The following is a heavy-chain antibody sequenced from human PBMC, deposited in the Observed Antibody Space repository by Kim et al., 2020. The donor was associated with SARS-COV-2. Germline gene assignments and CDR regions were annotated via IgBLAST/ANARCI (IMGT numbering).Heavy chain of an antibody. CDR2: ISSNGGST. D-gene: IGHD6-13*01. Sequence: GGSLRLSCSASGFTFSSYAMHWVRQAPGKGLEYVSAISSNGGSTYYADSVKGRFTISRDNSKNTRYLQMSSLRAEDTAVYYCVKGSSWYTYGEIHFDYWGQGTLVTVSS. J-gene: IGHJ4*02. CDR3: VKGSSWYTYGEIHFDY. V-gene: IGHV3-64D*06. CDR1: GFTFSSYA.